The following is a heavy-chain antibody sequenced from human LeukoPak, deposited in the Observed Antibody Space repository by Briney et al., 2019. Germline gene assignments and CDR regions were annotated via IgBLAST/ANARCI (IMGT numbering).Heavy chain of an antibody. V-gene: IGHV3-30*18. CDR1: GFTFSSYG. D-gene: IGHD6-19*01. Sequence: GRTLRLSCAASGFTFSSYGMHWVRQAPGKGLEWAAVISYDGSTEYYADSVKGRFTISRDNSKNTLYLQINSLRAEDTAVYYCVKDDRPYRIAVAAGDYWGQGTLVTASS. CDR2: ISYDGSTE. CDR3: VKDDRPYRIAVAAGDY. J-gene: IGHJ4*02.